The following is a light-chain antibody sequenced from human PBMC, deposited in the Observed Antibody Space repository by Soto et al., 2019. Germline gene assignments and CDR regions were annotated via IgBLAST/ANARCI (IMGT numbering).Light chain of an antibody. CDR3: QQYNSWRWT. CDR1: QSVSSN. Sequence: MTQSPSSFSVSLLDIVSRSFRASQSVSSNVAWYQQKPGQAPRLLIYGASSRATGVPARFSGSGSGTEFTLTISSLQSEDFAVYYCQQYNSWRWTFGQGTKVDIK. J-gene: IGKJ1*01. CDR2: GAS. V-gene: IGKV3-15*01.